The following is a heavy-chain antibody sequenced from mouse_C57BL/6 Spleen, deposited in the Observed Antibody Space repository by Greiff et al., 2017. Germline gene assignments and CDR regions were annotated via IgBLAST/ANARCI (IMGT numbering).Heavy chain of an antibody. V-gene: IGHV3-6*01. CDR2: ISYDGSN. CDR1: GYSIPSGYY. D-gene: IGHD1-1*01. CDR3: AKDYYGSSYEFAY. Sequence: EVQLQQSGPGLVKPSQSLSLTCSVTGYSIPSGYYWNWIRQFPGNKLEWMGYISYDGSNNYNPSLKNRISITRDTSKNQFFLKLNSVTTEDTATYYCAKDYYGSSYEFAYWGQGTLVTVSA. J-gene: IGHJ3*01.